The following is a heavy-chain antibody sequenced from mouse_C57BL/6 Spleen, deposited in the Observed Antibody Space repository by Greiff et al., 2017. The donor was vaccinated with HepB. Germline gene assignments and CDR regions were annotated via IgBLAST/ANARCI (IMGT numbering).Heavy chain of an antibody. CDR2: IHPNNGGT. J-gene: IGHJ1*03. D-gene: IGHD1-1*01. CDR1: GYTFTDYN. Sequence: VHVKQSGPELVKPGASVKIPCTASGYTFTDYNMDWVKQSHGQSLEWIGDIHPNNGGTIYNQKFKGKATLTVDKSSSTAYMELRSLTSEDTAVYYGEKSTTVEYVDVWGKGTTVTVAS. CDR3: EKSTTVEYVDV. V-gene: IGHV1-18*01.